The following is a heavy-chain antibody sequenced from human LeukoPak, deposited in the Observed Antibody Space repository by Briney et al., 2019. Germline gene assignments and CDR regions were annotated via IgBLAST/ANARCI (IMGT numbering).Heavy chain of an antibody. Sequence: PGGSLRLSCAASGFTFSSYSMNWVRQAPGKGLEWVSSISSSSSYIYYADSAKGRFTISRDNAKNSLYLQMNSLRAEDAAVYYCARDLSNYDSSVIGVGYWGQGTLVTVSS. CDR1: GFTFSSYS. D-gene: IGHD3-22*01. CDR2: ISSSSSYI. CDR3: ARDLSNYDSSVIGVGY. J-gene: IGHJ4*02. V-gene: IGHV3-21*01.